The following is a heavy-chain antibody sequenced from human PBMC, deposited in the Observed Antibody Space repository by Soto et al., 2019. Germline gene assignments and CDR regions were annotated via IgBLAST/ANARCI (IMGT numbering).Heavy chain of an antibody. V-gene: IGHV3-48*03. CDR2: TSSTASTI. J-gene: IGHJ5*02. CDR1: GFPFSNFE. Sequence: GGSLRLSCAASGFPFSNFEMNWVRQAPGKGLEWISYTSSTASTIYYADSVKGRFTISRDNAKNSLFLQMNSLRPEDTAVYYCAPGGATGGDRWGQGALVTVSS. D-gene: IGHD2-8*02. CDR3: APGGATGGDR.